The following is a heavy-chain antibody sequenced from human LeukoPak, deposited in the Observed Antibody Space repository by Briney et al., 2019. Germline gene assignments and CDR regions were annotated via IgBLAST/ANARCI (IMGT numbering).Heavy chain of an antibody. Sequence: ASVKVSCKTSGYSFTGYYMHWVRQAPGQGLEWMGWINPNSGGTSYEQKFQGRVTMTRDTSISTVYMELSSLRSDDTAVYYCSRGRGHNVDWPNYWGQGTLVTVSS. CDR3: SRGRGHNVDWPNY. V-gene: IGHV1-2*02. J-gene: IGHJ4*02. CDR1: GYSFTGYY. D-gene: IGHD3-9*01. CDR2: INPNSGGT.